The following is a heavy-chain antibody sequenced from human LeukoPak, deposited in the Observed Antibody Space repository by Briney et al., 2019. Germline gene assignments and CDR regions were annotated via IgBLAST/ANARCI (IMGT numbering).Heavy chain of an antibody. J-gene: IGHJ4*02. CDR3: ARGPPYYDFWSGYLNFYFDY. V-gene: IGHV4-59*01. CDR2: IYHNGRT. D-gene: IGHD3-3*01. CDR1: GGSISGYY. Sequence: PSETLSLTCTVSGGSISGYYWSWIRQLPGERLEWIGYIYHNGRTTYNPSLESRVTISLDTSKNQLSLNLRFVTAADTAVYYCARGPPYYDFWSGYLNFYFDYWGQGTLVTVSS.